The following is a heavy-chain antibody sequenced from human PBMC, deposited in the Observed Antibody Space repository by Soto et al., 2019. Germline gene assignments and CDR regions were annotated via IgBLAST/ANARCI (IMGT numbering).Heavy chain of an antibody. CDR1: GYTFTSYD. J-gene: IGHJ6*02. CDR3: ARGDGGYDFWSGYYNHYGIDV. D-gene: IGHD3-3*01. Sequence: GASVKVSCKASGYTFTSYDINWVRQATGQGLEWMGWMNPNSGNTGYAQKFQGRVTMTRNTSISTAYMELSSLRSEDTAVYYCARGDGGYDFWSGYYNHYGIDVWGQGTTVTVSS. CDR2: MNPNSGNT. V-gene: IGHV1-8*01.